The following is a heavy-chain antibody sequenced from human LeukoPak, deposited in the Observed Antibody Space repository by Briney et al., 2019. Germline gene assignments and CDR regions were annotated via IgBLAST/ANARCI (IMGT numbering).Heavy chain of an antibody. J-gene: IGHJ6*03. CDR2: IYTSGST. CDR1: GGSISSYY. CDR3: ARDNVGATAYYYYMDV. D-gene: IGHD1-26*01. V-gene: IGHV4-4*07. Sequence: PSETLSLTCTVSGGSISSYYWSWIRQPAGKGLEWIGRIYTSGSTNYNPSLKSRVTMSVDTSKNQFSLKLSSVTAADTAVYYCARDNVGATAYYYYMDVWGKGTTVTISS.